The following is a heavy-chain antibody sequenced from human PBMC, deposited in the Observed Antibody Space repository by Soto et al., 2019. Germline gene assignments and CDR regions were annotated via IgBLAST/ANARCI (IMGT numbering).Heavy chain of an antibody. J-gene: IGHJ4*02. CDR3: RRDSVRFLELFSKDSFHY. CDR2: LGYDGSGE. Sequence: QVHLVESGGGVVQPGGSLRLSCAGSGFTFSDYGMHWVRQAPGKGLEWVAVLGYDGSGEYYTDSVRGRFTISRVNSKNTLSAQMKTVRGEVTGVYYCRRDSVRFLELFSKDSFHYGGQGTRGIVSS. V-gene: IGHV3-33*08. CDR1: GFTFSDYG. D-gene: IGHD3-3*01.